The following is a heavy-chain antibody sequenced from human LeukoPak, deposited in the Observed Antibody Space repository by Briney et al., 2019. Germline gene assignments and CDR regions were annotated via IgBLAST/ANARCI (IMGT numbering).Heavy chain of an antibody. CDR1: GYIFTDYY. J-gene: IGHJ5*02. Sequence: ASVKVSCKASGYIFTDYYMHWVRQAPGQGLEWMGWISAYNGNTNYAQKLQGRVTMTTDTSTSTAYMELRSLRSDDTAVYYCARASVLYYDFWSGYYRWFDPWGQGTLVTVSS. V-gene: IGHV1-18*04. D-gene: IGHD3-3*01. CDR3: ARASVLYYDFWSGYYRWFDP. CDR2: ISAYNGNT.